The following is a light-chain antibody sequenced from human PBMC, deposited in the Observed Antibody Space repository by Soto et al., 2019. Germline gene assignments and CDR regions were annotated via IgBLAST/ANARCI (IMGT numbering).Light chain of an antibody. Sequence: QPVLTQSPSASASLGASVKLTCTLSSGHISYDIAWHQQQPEKGPRYLMKLNSDGSHSKGDGIPDRFSGSSSGAERYLTISRLQSEDEADYDCQTWGTGIQVFGGGTQLTVL. CDR3: QTWGTGIQV. J-gene: IGLJ2*01. V-gene: IGLV4-69*01. CDR1: SGHISYD. CDR2: LNSDGSH.